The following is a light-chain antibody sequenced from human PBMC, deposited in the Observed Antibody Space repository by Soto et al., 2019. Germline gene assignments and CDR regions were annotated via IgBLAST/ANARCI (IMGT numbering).Light chain of an antibody. CDR1: KTINNY. CDR2: AAS. CDR3: QHIYSPPHT. J-gene: IGKJ5*01. V-gene: IGKV1-39*01. Sequence: DIQMTQSPSSLSASVGDRVTITCRASKTINNYLNWYRQKPGKAPXVLIYAASNLETGVPSRFSGSGSGTDFTLTISSLQPEDSATYYCQHIYSPPHTFGQGTRLEI.